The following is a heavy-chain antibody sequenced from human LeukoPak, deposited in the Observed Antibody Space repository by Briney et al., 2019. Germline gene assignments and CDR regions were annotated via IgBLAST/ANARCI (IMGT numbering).Heavy chain of an antibody. CDR2: IYHSGST. CDR1: GGSISSSNW. CDR3: ARGVAAAGTGFDY. V-gene: IGHV4-4*02. J-gene: IGHJ4*02. D-gene: IGHD6-13*01. Sequence: SETLSLTCAVSGGSISSSNWWSWVRQPPGKGLGWIGEIYHSGSTNYNPSLKSRVTISVDKSKNQFSLKLSSVTAADTAVYYCARGVAAAGTGFDYWGQGTLVTVSS.